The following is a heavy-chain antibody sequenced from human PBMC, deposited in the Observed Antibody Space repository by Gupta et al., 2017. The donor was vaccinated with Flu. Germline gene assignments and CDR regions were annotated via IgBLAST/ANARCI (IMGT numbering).Heavy chain of an antibody. CDR2: ITTSGSTI. CDR3: ARDHWVAGDNWYFDL. Sequence: EVQLVESGGGLVQPGGSLRLSCAASGFTFSSYEMNWVRQAPGKGLEWVSDITTSGSTIYYADSVKGRFTISRDNAKNSLYLQMNRLRVEDTAVYYCARDHWVAGDNWYFDLWGRGTLVTVSS. D-gene: IGHD2-21*01. V-gene: IGHV3-48*03. J-gene: IGHJ2*01. CDR1: GFTFSSYE.